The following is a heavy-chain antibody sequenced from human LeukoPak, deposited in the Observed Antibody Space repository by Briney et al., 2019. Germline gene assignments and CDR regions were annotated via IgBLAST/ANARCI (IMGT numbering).Heavy chain of an antibody. CDR2: ISNSGGST. CDR1: GFTFSSYA. D-gene: IGHD3-3*02. CDR3: AKVHLNYYYKGMDV. J-gene: IGHJ6*02. V-gene: IGHV3-23*01. Sequence: GGSLRLSCAASGFTFSSYAMSWVRQAPGKGLEWVSSISNSGGSTYYVDSVKGRFTISRDNSKNTLYLQMNSLRAEDTAIYFCAKVHLNYYYKGMDVWGQGTTASVSS.